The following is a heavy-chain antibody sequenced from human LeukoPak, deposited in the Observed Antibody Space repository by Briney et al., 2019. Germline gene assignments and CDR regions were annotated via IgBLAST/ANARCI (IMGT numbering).Heavy chain of an antibody. Sequence: ASVKVSCEASGYTFTGYYMHGVRQAPGRGLESMGCINPDRGGTHYAQKFQGRVTMTRDTTTSTAYMELSRVRSDDTAVYYCYLVAPFDYWGQGTLVTVSS. CDR1: GYTFTGYY. CDR2: INPDRGGT. J-gene: IGHJ4*02. D-gene: IGHD2-15*01. CDR3: YLVAPFDY. V-gene: IGHV1-2*02.